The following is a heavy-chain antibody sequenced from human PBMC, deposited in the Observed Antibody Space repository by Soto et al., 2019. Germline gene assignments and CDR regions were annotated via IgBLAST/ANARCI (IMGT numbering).Heavy chain of an antibody. CDR1: GFTFSSYA. CDR3: AKEYDFWSGYSDY. V-gene: IGHV3-23*01. D-gene: IGHD3-3*01. CDR2: ISGSGGST. Sequence: SLRLSCAAAGFTFSSYATSLLRQAPGKGLEWVSAISGSGGSTYYADSVKGRFTISRDNSKNTLYLQMNSLRAEDTAVYYCAKEYDFWSGYSDYWGQGTLVTVSS. J-gene: IGHJ4*02.